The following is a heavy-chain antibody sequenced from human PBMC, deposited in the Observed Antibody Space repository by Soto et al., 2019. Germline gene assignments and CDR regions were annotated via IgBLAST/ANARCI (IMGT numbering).Heavy chain of an antibody. D-gene: IGHD6-13*01. V-gene: IGHV5-51*01. CDR1: GYRFTSYW. Sequence: PGESPNISCKGSGYRFTSYWIGWVRQMPGKGLEWMGIIYPGDSETRYSPSFQGQVTISADKSISTAYLQWSSLKASDTAMYYCEIRGMEATGNNDWFDTWGQETLVTVSS. CDR3: EIRGMEATGNNDWFDT. J-gene: IGHJ5*02. CDR2: IYPGDSET.